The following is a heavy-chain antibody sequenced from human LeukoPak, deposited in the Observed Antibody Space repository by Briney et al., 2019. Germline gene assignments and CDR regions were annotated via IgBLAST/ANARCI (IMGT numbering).Heavy chain of an antibody. CDR2: IKEDGSEK. D-gene: IGHD2-15*01. V-gene: IGHV3-7*01. J-gene: IGHJ6*02. CDR3: ARDGVVVVAATYDGLDV. CDR1: GFTFSSYW. Sequence: PGGSLRLSCVASGFTFSSYWMSWVRQAPGKGLEWVANIKEDGSEKNYVDSVKGRFTISRDNAKNSLYLQMNSLRAEDTAVYYCARDGVVVVAATYDGLDVWGQGTTATVSS.